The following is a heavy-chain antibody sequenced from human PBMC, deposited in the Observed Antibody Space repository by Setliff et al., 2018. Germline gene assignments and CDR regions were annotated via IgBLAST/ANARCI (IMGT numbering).Heavy chain of an antibody. J-gene: IGHJ3*02. Sequence: ASVKVSCKASGYTFTSYGISWVRQAPGQGLEWMGWISAYNGNTNYAQKLQGRVTMTPDTSTSTAYMELRSLRSDDTAVYDCARDKGSRWFGEYAFNIWGQGTMVTVSS. V-gene: IGHV1-18*01. CDR2: ISAYNGNT. CDR1: GYTFTSYG. CDR3: ARDKGSRWFGEYAFNI. D-gene: IGHD3-10*01.